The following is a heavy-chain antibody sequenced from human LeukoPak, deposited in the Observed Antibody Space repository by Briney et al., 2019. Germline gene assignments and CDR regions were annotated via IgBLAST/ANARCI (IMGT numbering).Heavy chain of an antibody. CDR1: GYTFTGYY. CDR3: ARDALDIVATYGTDYFDY. Sequence: ASVKVSCKASGYTFTGYYMHWVRQAPGQGLEWMGWINPNSGGTNYAQKFQGRVTMTRDTSISTAYMELSRLRSDDTAVYYCARDALDIVATYGTDYFDYWGQGTLVTVSS. V-gene: IGHV1-2*02. CDR2: INPNSGGT. D-gene: IGHD5-12*01. J-gene: IGHJ4*02.